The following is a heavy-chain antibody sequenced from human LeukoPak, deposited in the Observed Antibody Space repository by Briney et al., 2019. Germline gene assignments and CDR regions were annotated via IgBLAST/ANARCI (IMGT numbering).Heavy chain of an antibody. J-gene: IGHJ6*02. D-gene: IGHD3-3*01. CDR2: IYYSGST. V-gene: IGHV4-59*01. Sequence: SETLSLTCTVSGGSISSYYWSWIRQPPGKGLEWIGYIYYSGSTNYNPSLKSRVTISVDTSKNQFSLKLSSVTAADTAVYYCARMDFGVVNYYYYGMDVWGQGTTVTVSS. CDR3: ARMDFGVVNYYYYGMDV. CDR1: GGSISSYY.